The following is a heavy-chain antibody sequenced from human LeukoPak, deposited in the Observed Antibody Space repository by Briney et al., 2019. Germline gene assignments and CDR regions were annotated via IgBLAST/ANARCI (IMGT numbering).Heavy chain of an antibody. Sequence: KPSETLSLTCAVYGGSFSGYYWSWIRQPPGKGLEWIGEINHSGSTNYNPSLKSRVTISVDTSKNQFSLKLSSVTAADTAVYYCARHEEEDGYNAKTFDYWGQGTLVTVSS. CDR3: ARHEEEDGYNAKTFDY. CDR2: INHSGST. CDR1: GGSFSGYY. D-gene: IGHD5-24*01. V-gene: IGHV4-34*01. J-gene: IGHJ4*02.